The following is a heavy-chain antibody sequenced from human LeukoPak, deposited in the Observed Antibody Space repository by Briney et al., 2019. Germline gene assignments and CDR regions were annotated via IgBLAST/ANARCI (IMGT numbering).Heavy chain of an antibody. CDR1: GFTFSSGY. J-gene: IGHJ4*02. Sequence: PGGSLRMFCKVSGFTFSSGYMHGGRQHSAMGPVWVSRISSDGSNTIYADSVKGRFTISRDDARNTLYLQMNSLRDADTAVYYCARYTGGGVYWGQGTLVTVSS. D-gene: IGHD2-2*02. CDR3: ARYTGGGVY. CDR2: ISSDGSNT. V-gene: IGHV3-74*01.